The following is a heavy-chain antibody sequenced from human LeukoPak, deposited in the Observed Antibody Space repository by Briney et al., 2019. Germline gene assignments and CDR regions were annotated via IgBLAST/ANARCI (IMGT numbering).Heavy chain of an antibody. J-gene: IGHJ3*02. CDR2: IWYDGSNK. CDR1: GFTFSSHC. D-gene: IGHD4-23*01. Sequence: GRSLRLSCAASGFTFSSHCMHWVRQAPGKGLEWVAVIWYDGSNKYYTDSVKGRFNIPRDNSKNPLYLQMNSLRGEDTAVYYCVRWADSRASDIWGQGTMVTVSS. CDR3: VRWADSRASDI. V-gene: IGHV3-33*03.